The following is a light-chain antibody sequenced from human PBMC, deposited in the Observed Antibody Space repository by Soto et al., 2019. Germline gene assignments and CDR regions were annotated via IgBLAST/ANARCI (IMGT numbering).Light chain of an antibody. Sequence: TVLTQSPATLSVSPGERATLSCRAGQSVSSNLAWYQQRPGQAPRLLIYGASTRATGIPARFSGSGSGTEFALTISSLQSEDFAIYYCQQYNNWPCTFGQGTKLEIK. CDR3: QQYNNWPCT. V-gene: IGKV3-15*01. J-gene: IGKJ2*02. CDR2: GAS. CDR1: QSVSSN.